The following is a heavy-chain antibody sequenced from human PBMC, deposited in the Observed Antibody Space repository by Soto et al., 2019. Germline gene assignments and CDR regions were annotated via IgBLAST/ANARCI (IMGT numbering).Heavy chain of an antibody. Sequence: GGSLRLSCAASGFTFSSYAMSWVRQAPGKGLEWVSAISGSGGSTYYADSVKGRFTISRDNSKNTLYLQMNSLRAEDTAVYYCAKKHRPEEHYYYYYGMDVWGQGTTVTVSS. CDR2: ISGSGGST. V-gene: IGHV3-23*01. CDR3: AKKHRPEEHYYYYYGMDV. D-gene: IGHD2-21*01. J-gene: IGHJ6*02. CDR1: GFTFSSYA.